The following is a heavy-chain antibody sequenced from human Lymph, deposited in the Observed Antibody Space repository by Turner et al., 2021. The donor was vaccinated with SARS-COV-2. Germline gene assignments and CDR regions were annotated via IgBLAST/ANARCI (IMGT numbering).Heavy chain of an antibody. CDR2: INPNSGGT. CDR3: ARSRDLQSMIRGVDPFDY. D-gene: IGHD3-10*01. J-gene: IGHJ4*02. V-gene: IGHV1-2*02. Sequence: QVQLVQSGAEVKKPGASVKVSSKASGDSFTGYYMHWVRQAPGQGLEWMGWINPNSGGTNYPQKFQGRVTMTRDTSISRAYMELSRLRSDDTAVYYCARSRDLQSMIRGVDPFDYWGQGTLVTVSS. CDR1: GDSFTGYY.